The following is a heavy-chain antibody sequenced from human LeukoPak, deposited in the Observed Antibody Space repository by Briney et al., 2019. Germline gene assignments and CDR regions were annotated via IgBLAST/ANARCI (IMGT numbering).Heavy chain of an antibody. CDR3: ARGPITMVRGVIITPYYYYYMDV. Sequence: ASVKVSCKASGGTFSSYAISWVRQAPGQGLEWMGWMNPNSGNTGYAQKFQGRVTMTRNTSISTAYMELSSLRSEDTAVYYCARGPITMVRGVIITPYYYYYMDVWGKGTTVTISS. D-gene: IGHD3-10*01. J-gene: IGHJ6*03. CDR1: GGTFSSYA. CDR2: MNPNSGNT. V-gene: IGHV1-8*02.